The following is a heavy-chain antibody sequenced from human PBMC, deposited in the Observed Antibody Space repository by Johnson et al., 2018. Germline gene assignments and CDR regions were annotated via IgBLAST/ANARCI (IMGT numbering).Heavy chain of an antibody. CDR2: ISHDGKNK. D-gene: IGHD6-13*01. V-gene: IGHV3-30*18. CDR3: LKDRRVSSWAHYYYYGMDV. J-gene: IGHJ6*02. CDR1: GFTFGSYG. Sequence: QVQLVESGGGVVQPGRSLRLSCVASGFTFGSYGMHWVRQAPGKGLEWVAVISHDGKNKYYVDPVNGRFTISRDNSKNTVYLQIDSLRAEEKALYYWLKDRRVSSWAHYYYYGMDVWGQGTTGSVSS.